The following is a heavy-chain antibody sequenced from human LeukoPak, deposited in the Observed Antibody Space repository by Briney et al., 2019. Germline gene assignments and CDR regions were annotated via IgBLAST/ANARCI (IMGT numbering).Heavy chain of an antibody. J-gene: IGHJ4*02. V-gene: IGHV3-30*18. Sequence: GGSLRLFCAASGFTFNNYGLHWVRQAPGKGLEWVTLISHDGNNEYYADSVKGRFATSRDDSKNTLYLQMNSLRAEDTAVYYCAKDPSLRVTLPVWGQGTLVTVSS. CDR1: GFTFNNYG. CDR2: ISHDGNNE. D-gene: IGHD2-21*02. CDR3: AKDPSLRVTLPV.